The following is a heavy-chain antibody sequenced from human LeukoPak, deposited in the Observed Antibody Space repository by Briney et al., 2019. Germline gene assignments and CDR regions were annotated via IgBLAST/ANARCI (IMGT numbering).Heavy chain of an antibody. Sequence: SQTLSLTCTVSGGSISSGDYYWSWIRQPPGKGLEWIGYIYYSGSTYYNPSLKSRVTISVDTSKNQFSLKLSSVTAADTAVYYCARHPSGGFAYFDYWGQGTLVTVSS. J-gene: IGHJ4*02. V-gene: IGHV4-30-4*08. CDR1: GGSISSGDYY. CDR2: IYYSGST. CDR3: ARHPSGGFAYFDY. D-gene: IGHD3-10*01.